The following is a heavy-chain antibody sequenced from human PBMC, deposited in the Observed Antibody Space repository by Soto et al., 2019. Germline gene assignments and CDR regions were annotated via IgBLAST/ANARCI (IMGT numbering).Heavy chain of an antibody. CDR2: INLDDSDT. CDR3: AKSDYFHTSGSLYGLDV. CDR1: GDTFSSFW. V-gene: IGHV5-51*01. J-gene: IGHJ6*02. D-gene: IGHD3-22*01. Sequence: PGASLKISCKASGDTFSSFWIAWVRQVPEKGLEWMGTINLDDSDTTYSPSFQGQVTISADKSLNTAYLQWNSLKASDTAIFFCAKSDYFHTSGSLYGLDVWGQGTTVTVSS.